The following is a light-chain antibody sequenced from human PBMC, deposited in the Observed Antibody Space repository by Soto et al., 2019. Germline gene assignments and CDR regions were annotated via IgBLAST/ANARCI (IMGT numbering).Light chain of an antibody. CDR3: ETWDSNTRV. CDR2: LEGSGSY. Sequence: QLVLTQSSSASASLGSSVKLTCPLSSGHSSYIIAWHQQQPGKAPRYLMKLEGSGSYNKGSGVPDRFSGSSSGADRYLTISNLQFEDEADYYCETWDSNTRVFGGGTKLTVL. V-gene: IGLV4-60*02. CDR1: SGHSSYI. J-gene: IGLJ3*02.